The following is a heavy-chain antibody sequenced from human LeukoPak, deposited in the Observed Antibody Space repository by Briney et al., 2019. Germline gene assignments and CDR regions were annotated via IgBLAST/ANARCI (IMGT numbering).Heavy chain of an antibody. CDR1: GGSFSGYY. Sequence: SETLSLTCAVYGGSFSGYYWSWIRQPPGKGLEWIGEINHSGSTNYNPSLKSRVTISVETSKNQFSLKLSSVTAADTAVYYCARHLSDYVWGSYRRFDYWGQGTLVTVSS. CDR3: ARHLSDYVWGSYRRFDY. J-gene: IGHJ4*02. D-gene: IGHD3-16*02. CDR2: INHSGST. V-gene: IGHV4-34*01.